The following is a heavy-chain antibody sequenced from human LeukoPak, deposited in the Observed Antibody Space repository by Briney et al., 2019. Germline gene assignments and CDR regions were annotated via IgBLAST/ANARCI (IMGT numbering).Heavy chain of an antibody. CDR2: INSDGSEK. J-gene: IGHJ4*02. CDR1: GFTFSTYW. V-gene: IGHV3-7*01. CDR3: ASGGGWVFFN. D-gene: IGHD6-19*01. Sequence: GGSLRLSCAASGFTFSTYWMHWVRQAPGRGLEWVAHINSDGSEKNYVDSVKGRFTISRDNARNSQFLHMNSLRAEDTAVYYCASGGGWVFFNWGRGTLVTVSS.